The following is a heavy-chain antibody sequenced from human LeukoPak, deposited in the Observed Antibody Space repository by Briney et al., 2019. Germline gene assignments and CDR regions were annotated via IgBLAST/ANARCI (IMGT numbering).Heavy chain of an antibody. CDR1: GFTFSSYT. J-gene: IGHJ4*02. CDR3: TTRLRNHFDY. Sequence: GGSLRLSCEASGFTFSSYTMNWVRQTPGKGLEWVSSTSDSGGSTHYAGSVKGRFTISRDDSQNIVYLQMDSLTAEDTALYYCTTRLRNHFDYWGQGTQVTVSS. CDR2: TSDSGGST. D-gene: IGHD5-12*01. V-gene: IGHV3-23*01.